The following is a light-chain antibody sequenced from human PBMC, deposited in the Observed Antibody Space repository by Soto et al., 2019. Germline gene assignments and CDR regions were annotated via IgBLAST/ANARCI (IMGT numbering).Light chain of an antibody. V-gene: IGKV3-11*01. Sequence: EVVLTQSPATLSLSPGERATLSCRASQSISTYLAWYQQKPARSPRLLVSDASNRATGIPARFSGSGTGTDFTLTISSLEPEDFVVYYCQQRSNWPHTFGQGTKLVIK. CDR1: QSISTY. J-gene: IGKJ2*01. CDR2: DAS. CDR3: QQRSNWPHT.